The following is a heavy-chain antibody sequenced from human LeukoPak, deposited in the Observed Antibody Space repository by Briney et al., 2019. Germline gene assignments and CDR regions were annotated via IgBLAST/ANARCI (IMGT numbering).Heavy chain of an antibody. CDR1: GGSISSSSYY. Sequence: SETLSLTCTVSGGSISSSSYYWGWIRQPPGKGLEWIGCIYYSGRTYYNPSLKSRFTISVATSKNQFSLKLSSVTAAEMAVYYSAVFSLGNCSSASCNGDAFDIWGQGTMVTVSS. D-gene: IGHD2-2*01. CDR2: IYYSGRT. CDR3: AVFSLGNCSSASCNGDAFDI. J-gene: IGHJ3*02. V-gene: IGHV4-39*01.